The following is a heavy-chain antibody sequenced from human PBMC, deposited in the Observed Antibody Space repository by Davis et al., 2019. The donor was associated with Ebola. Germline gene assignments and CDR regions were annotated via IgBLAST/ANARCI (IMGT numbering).Heavy chain of an antibody. V-gene: IGHV1-18*01. CDR3: ARDGGSYFPWFDP. J-gene: IGHJ5*02. Sequence: ASVKVSCKTSGYTFTSYGISWVRQAPGQGLEWVGWINTHNGNTNLAQKLHDRVTLTTDTSTSTAYMEMRSLRSEDTAVYYCARDGGSYFPWFDPWGQGTLVTVSS. CDR2: INTHNGNT. D-gene: IGHD1-26*01. CDR1: GYTFTSYG.